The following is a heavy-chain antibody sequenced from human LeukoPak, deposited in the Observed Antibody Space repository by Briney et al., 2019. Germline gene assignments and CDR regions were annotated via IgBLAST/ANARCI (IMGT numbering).Heavy chain of an antibody. CDR3: ARGTVVVPAAHLLYYYYMDV. V-gene: IGHV1-18*01. J-gene: IGHJ6*03. CDR1: GYTFTSYG. Sequence: GASVKVSCKASGYTFTSYGISWVRQAPGQGLEWMGWISAYNGNTNYAQKLQGRVTMTTDTSTSTAYMELSSLRSEDTAVYYCARGTVVVPAAHLLYYYYMDVWGKGTTVTVSS. D-gene: IGHD2-2*01. CDR2: ISAYNGNT.